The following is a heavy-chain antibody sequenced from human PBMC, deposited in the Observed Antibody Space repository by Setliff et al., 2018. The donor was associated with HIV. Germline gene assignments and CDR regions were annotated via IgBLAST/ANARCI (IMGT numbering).Heavy chain of an antibody. CDR3: VKARVDGDYYYYYYMDV. CDR2: ISSRGSTI. Sequence: GGSLRLSCAASGFTFSDYYMSWIRQAPGKGLEWVSYISSRGSTIYYADSVKGRFTISRDNAKNSLYLQMNSLRVEDTAVYYCVKARVDGDYYYYYYMDVWGRGTTVTAP. CDR1: GFTFSDYY. J-gene: IGHJ6*03. V-gene: IGHV3-11*01. D-gene: IGHD4-17*01.